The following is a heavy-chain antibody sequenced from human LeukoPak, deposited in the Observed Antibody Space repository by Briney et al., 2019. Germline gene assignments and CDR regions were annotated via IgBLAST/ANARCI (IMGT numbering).Heavy chain of an antibody. CDR1: GVSISSSSYY. D-gene: IGHD4-17*01. Sequence: PSETLSLTCTVSGVSISSSSYYWGWIRQPPGKGLEWIGEIYHSGSTNYNPSLKSRVTISVDKSKNQFSLKLNSVTAADTAVYYCARMFMTTVTEDAFDIWGQGTMVTVSS. CDR2: IYHSGST. CDR3: ARMFMTTVTEDAFDI. V-gene: IGHV4-39*07. J-gene: IGHJ3*02.